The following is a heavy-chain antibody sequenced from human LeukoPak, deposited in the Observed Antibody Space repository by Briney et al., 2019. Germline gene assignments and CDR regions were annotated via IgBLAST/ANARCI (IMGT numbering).Heavy chain of an antibody. V-gene: IGHV4-59*01. J-gene: IGHJ3*02. D-gene: IGHD4-11*01. CDR2: IYYSGST. CDR1: GGSISSYY. CDR3: ARYTVTTADAFDI. Sequence: SETLSLTCTVSGGSISSYYWSWIRQPPGKGLEWIGYIYYSGSTNYNPSLKSRVTISVDTSKNQFFLKLSSVTAADTAVCYCARYTVTTADAFDIWGQGTMVTVSS.